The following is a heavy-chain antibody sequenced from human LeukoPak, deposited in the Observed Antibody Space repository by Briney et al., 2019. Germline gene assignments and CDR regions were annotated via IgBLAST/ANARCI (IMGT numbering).Heavy chain of an antibody. Sequence: GGSLRLSCAASGLTFSDYYMSWIRQAPGKGLEWVSYISSSGSTIYYADSVKGRFTISRDNAKNSLYLQMNSLRAEDTAVYYCARDLRSTYGDYGLDYWGQGTLVTVSS. CDR2: ISSSGSTI. J-gene: IGHJ4*02. V-gene: IGHV3-11*01. CDR1: GLTFSDYY. CDR3: ARDLRSTYGDYGLDY. D-gene: IGHD4-17*01.